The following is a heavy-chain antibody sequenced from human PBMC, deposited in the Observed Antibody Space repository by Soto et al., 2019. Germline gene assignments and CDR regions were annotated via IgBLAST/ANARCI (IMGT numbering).Heavy chain of an antibody. J-gene: IGHJ1*01. V-gene: IGHV3-30*18. CDR3: AKGVVVATTYFQH. CDR1: GFTFSSYG. Sequence: QVQLVESGGGVVQPGRSLRLSCAASGFTFSSYGIHWVRQAPGKGLEWVAVKGRFTISRDNSNNTLYLQMDSLRAEDTAVYYCAKGVVVATTYFQHWGQGTLVTVSS. D-gene: IGHD2-15*01.